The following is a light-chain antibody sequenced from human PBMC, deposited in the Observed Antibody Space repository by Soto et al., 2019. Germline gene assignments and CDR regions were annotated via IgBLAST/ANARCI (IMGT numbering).Light chain of an antibody. CDR1: TVVSSW. CDR3: HQASSFPHS. CDR2: NAS. Sequence: DIQMNQSASSVSASVGDTVTVYARASTVVSSWLAWYQQKPGRAPNLLIYNASTLQNEVPSRFNGSGPGTDFTLTITNLQPKDFATYSCHQASSFPHSCAGRTKVEIK. V-gene: IGKV1-12*01. J-gene: IGKJ4*01.